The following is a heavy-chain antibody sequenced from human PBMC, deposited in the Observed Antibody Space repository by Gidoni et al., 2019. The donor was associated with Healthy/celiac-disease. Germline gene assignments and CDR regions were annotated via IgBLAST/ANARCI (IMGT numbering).Heavy chain of an antibody. Sequence: SGFTFSSYGMHWVRQAPGKGLEWVAVISYDGSNKYYADSVKGRFTISRDNSKNTLYLQMNSLRAEDTAVYYCAKDWSRWTLHDAFDIWGQGTMVTVSS. CDR3: AKDWSRWTLHDAFDI. J-gene: IGHJ3*02. CDR1: GFTFSSYG. V-gene: IGHV3-30*18. CDR2: ISYDGSNK. D-gene: IGHD3-3*01.